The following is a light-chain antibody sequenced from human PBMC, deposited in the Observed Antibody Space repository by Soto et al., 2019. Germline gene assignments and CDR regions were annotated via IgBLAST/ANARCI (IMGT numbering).Light chain of an antibody. CDR3: SSYTSSSTPLYV. V-gene: IGLV2-14*01. CDR1: SSDVGGYNY. CDR2: DVS. Sequence: QSALTQPASVSGSPGQSITISCTGTSSDVGGYNYVSWYQQHPGKAPKLMIYDVSNRPSGVSNRFSGSKSGNTASLTISGVQAEDEADYYCSSYTSSSTPLYVFGTGTNLTVL. J-gene: IGLJ1*01.